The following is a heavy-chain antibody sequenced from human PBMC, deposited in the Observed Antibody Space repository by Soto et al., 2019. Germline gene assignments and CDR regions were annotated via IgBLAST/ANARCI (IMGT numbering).Heavy chain of an antibody. Sequence: QVVESGGGLVKPGGSLRLSCSASEFPFISYSMSWVRQAPGRGLQWVSSISTTSSYMSYAESVRGRFTISRDNAKNSLFLQMNSLRAEDTAVYYCARGVAAAYYYYAMDVWGQGTTVTVSS. V-gene: IGHV3-21*01. CDR3: ARGVAAAYYYYAMDV. CDR1: EFPFISYS. D-gene: IGHD6-13*01. CDR2: ISTTSSYM. J-gene: IGHJ6*02.